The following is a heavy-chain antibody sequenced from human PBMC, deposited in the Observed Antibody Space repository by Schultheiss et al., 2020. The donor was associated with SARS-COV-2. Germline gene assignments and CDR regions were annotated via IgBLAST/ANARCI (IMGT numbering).Heavy chain of an antibody. D-gene: IGHD3-10*01. V-gene: IGHV3-33*01. CDR3: ASMFLRRRFGELSIDY. CDR1: GVTFSSYG. J-gene: IGHJ4*02. Sequence: GGSLRLSCAVSGVTFSSYGMHWVRQSPGKGLEWVAFIWYDGSKTYYADSVKGRFTISRDNSKDTLYLQMNSLRAEDTAVYYCASMFLRRRFGELSIDYWGQGTLVTVSS. CDR2: IWYDGSKT.